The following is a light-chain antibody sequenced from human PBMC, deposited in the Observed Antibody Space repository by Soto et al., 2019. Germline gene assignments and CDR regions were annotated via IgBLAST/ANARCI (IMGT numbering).Light chain of an antibody. J-gene: IGKJ5*01. CDR2: SAS. CDR1: QGIGNW. Sequence: DIQLTQSPPSMAASVGDRVTITCRASQGIGNWMTWYQQKPGKAPKLLIYSASTLVRGVPSRFSGSGSGTEFTLTISGLQPEDSLTYYCQQAKSCPITFGQGTRLEIK. CDR3: QQAKSCPIT. V-gene: IGKV1-12*01.